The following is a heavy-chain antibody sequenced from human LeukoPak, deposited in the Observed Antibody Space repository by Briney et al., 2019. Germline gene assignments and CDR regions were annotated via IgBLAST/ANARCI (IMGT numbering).Heavy chain of an antibody. J-gene: IGHJ4*02. CDR2: IIPIFGTA. CDR1: GGTFSSYA. Sequence: SVEVSCKASGGTFSSYAISWVRQAPGQGLEWMGGIIPIFGTANYAQKFQGRVTITADESTSTAYMELSILRSEDTAVYYCARDGYSSSSFTPFDYWGQGTLVTVSS. CDR3: ARDGYSSSSFTPFDY. V-gene: IGHV1-69*13. D-gene: IGHD6-6*01.